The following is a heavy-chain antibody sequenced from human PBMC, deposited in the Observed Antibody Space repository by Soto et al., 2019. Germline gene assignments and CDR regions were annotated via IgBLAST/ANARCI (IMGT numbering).Heavy chain of an antibody. CDR2: LIPIFGTA. CDR1: GGTFSSYA. V-gene: IGHV1-69*01. D-gene: IGHD2-8*01. Sequence: QVQLVQSGAEVQKPGSSVKVSCKASGGTFSSYAISWVLHAPGQWLEWMRGLIPIFGTANYAQKFQGRVTITADEYTSTAYMEPSSLRSEDTVVYYCARGNKDYSDCTQSIPNEFDIWGQGPMVTVSS. CDR3: ARGNKDYSDCTQSIPNEFDI. J-gene: IGHJ3*02.